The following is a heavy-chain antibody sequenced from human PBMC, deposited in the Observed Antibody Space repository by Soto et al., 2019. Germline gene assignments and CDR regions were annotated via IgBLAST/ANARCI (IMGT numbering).Heavy chain of an antibody. CDR2: VRNKANSYTT. D-gene: IGHD6-13*01. CDR3: ARSGWVSSSWSDDAFDI. Sequence: EVKLVESGGGLVQTGGSLRLSCAASGFTLSDRYMDWVRQAPGKGLEWVGRVRNKANSYTTEYAASVKGRFTISRDDSKNSLYLQMNSLKTEDTAVYYCARSGWVSSSWSDDAFDIWGQGTMVTVSS. J-gene: IGHJ3*02. CDR1: GFTLSDRY. V-gene: IGHV3-72*01.